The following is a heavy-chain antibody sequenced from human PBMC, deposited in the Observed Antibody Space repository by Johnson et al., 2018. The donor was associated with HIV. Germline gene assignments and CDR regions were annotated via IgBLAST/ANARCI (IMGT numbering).Heavy chain of an antibody. V-gene: IGHV3-30*03. CDR1: GFTFSSYG. CDR3: ARGALGSFDI. Sequence: QVQLVESGGGVVQPGRSLRLSCAASGFTFSSYGMHWVRQAPGKGLEWVAVISYDGSNKYYADSVKGRFTISRDNSKNTVYLQMDSLRDEDMAVYYCARGALGSFDIWCQGTMVTVSS. D-gene: IGHD3-10*01. J-gene: IGHJ3*02. CDR2: ISYDGSNK.